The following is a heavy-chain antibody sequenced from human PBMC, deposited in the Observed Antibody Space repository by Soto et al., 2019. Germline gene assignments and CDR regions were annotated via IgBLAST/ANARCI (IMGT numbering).Heavy chain of an antibody. D-gene: IGHD1-26*01. CDR1: GEYIKSNFW. V-gene: IGHV4-4*02. J-gene: IGHJ5*02. CDR3: AREIEGATGRKWLDP. CDR2: IYHSGSA. Sequence: TSETLSLTSLVSGEYIKSNFWWAWVRQSPGKDLEWIGEIYHSGSAIYTPSLKNRVTLSLDESKNEFSLNMDSVTAADTAIYYCAREIEGATGRKWLDPWGQGTLVTVSS.